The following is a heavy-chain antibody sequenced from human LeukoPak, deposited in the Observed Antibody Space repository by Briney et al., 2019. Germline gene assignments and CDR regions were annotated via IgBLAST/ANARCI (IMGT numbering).Heavy chain of an antibody. CDR1: GFTFSSYS. CDR2: ISSSSSYI. J-gene: IGHJ4*02. V-gene: IGHV3-21*01. Sequence: KAGGSLRLSCAASGFTFSSYSMNWVRQAPGKGLEWVSSISSSSSYIYYADSVKGRFTISRDNAKNSLYLQMNSLRAEDTAVYYCARVVYGSGSYSADYWGQGTLVTVSS. D-gene: IGHD3-10*01. CDR3: ARVVYGSGSYSADY.